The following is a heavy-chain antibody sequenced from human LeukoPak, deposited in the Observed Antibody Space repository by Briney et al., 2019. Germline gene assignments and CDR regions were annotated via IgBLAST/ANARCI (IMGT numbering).Heavy chain of an antibody. V-gene: IGHV4-61*02. CDR2: IYTSGST. CDR1: GGAISSVSYY. CDR3: ARAELASDDAFDT. Sequence: PSRTLSLTCAVSGGAISSVSYYGRWVRQTAGKGLEWVGRIYTSGSTNSNPSLKSRATQSVDTAKNQFSLKLSSVTAADTAVYDCARAELASDDAFDTWGQGTMVTVSS. J-gene: IGHJ3*02. D-gene: IGHD1-1*01.